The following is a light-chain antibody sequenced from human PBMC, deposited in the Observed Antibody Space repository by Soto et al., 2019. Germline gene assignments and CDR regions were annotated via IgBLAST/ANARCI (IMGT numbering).Light chain of an antibody. CDR2: EVS. CDR3: SSYTSSSTAV. CDR1: SSDVGGYKY. V-gene: IGLV2-14*01. J-gene: IGLJ2*01. Sequence: QSVLTQPASVSGSPGQSITISCTGTSSDVGGYKYVSWYQQHSGKAPKLMIYEVSNRPSGVSNRFSGSKSGNTASLTISGLQAEDEADYYCSSYTSSSTAVFGGGTQLTVL.